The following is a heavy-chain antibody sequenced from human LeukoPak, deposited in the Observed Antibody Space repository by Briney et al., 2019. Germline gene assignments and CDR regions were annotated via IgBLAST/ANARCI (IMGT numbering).Heavy chain of an antibody. CDR1: GFTFDDYA. CDR2: ISGNGRST. J-gene: IGHJ4*02. Sequence: PGESLTLSCAASGFTFDDYAMHWVRQAPGEGREWVSLISGNGRSTYYADSVKGRFTISRDNSKNSLYLQMNSLRIEDTALYYCAKDSNDFVYYFDYWGQETLVTVSS. D-gene: IGHD3-3*01. V-gene: IGHV3-43*02. CDR3: AKDSNDFVYYFDY.